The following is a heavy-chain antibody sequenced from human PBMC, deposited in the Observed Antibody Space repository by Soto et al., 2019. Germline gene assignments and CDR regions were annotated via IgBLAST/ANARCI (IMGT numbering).Heavy chain of an antibody. D-gene: IGHD2-15*01. Sequence: EVQLVESGGGLVQPGGSQRLSCAASGFTFSTYWMHWVRQAPGKGLVWVSRINSDGSSTSYADSVKGRFTISSDNAKNTLYLQMNSLRAEDTAMYYCARVRCSGGSCRDAYDIWGQGTMVTVSS. CDR1: GFTFSTYW. CDR3: ARVRCSGGSCRDAYDI. J-gene: IGHJ3*02. CDR2: INSDGSST. V-gene: IGHV3-74*01.